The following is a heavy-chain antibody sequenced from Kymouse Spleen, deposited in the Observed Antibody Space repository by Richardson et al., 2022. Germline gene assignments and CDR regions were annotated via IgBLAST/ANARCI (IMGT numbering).Heavy chain of an antibody. Sequence: QVQLQQSGPGLVKPSQTLSLTCAISGDSVSSNSAAWNWIRQSPSRGLEWLGRTYYRSKWYNDYAVSVKSRITINPDTSKNQFSLQLNSVTPEDTAVYYCARDHYYGSGSYYNEDYYYYYGMDVWGQGTTVTVSS. CDR3: ARDHYYGSGSYYNEDYYYYYGMDV. J-gene: IGHJ6*02. CDR1: GDSVSSNSAA. D-gene: IGHD3-10*01. CDR2: TYYRSKWYN. V-gene: IGHV6-1*01.